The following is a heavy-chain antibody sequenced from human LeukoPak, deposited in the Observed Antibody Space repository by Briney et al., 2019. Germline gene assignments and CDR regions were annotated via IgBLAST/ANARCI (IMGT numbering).Heavy chain of an antibody. J-gene: IGHJ1*01. CDR1: GGSFSGYY. CDR2: INHSGST. CDR3: ARGSASASWLIQH. V-gene: IGHV4-34*01. Sequence: PSETLSLTCAVYGGSFSGYYWSWIRQPPGKGLEWIGEINHSGSTNYNPSLKGRVTISLDTSKNQFSLKLSSVTAADTAVYYCARGSASASWLIQHWGQGTLVTVSS. D-gene: IGHD6-13*01.